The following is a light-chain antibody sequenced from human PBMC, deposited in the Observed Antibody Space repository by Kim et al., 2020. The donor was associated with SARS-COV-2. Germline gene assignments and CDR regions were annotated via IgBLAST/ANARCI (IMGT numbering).Light chain of an antibody. J-gene: IGLJ2*01. V-gene: IGLV3-19*01. CDR1: SLRSYY. CDR3: NSRDSSANHVV. Sequence: SSELTQDSAVSVVLGQTVRITCQGDSLRSYYASWYQQKPGKAPVLVIYGKNSRPAGIPDRFSGSSSGNTASLTITGAQAEEEADYYCNSRDSSANHVVFGGGTQLTVL. CDR2: GKN.